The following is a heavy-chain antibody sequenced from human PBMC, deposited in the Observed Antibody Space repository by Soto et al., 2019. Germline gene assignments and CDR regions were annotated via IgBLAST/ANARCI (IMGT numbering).Heavy chain of an antibody. CDR1: GLTFSTYG. D-gene: IGHD5-18*01. Sequence: QVQLVESGGGVVQPGRSLRLSCAASGLTFSTYGMHWVRQAPGKGLEWVAVISYDGSNKYYADSVKGRFTISRDNSKNTMYLPMSSLRAEDTAVYYCAKGFSYSVIDYWGQGTLVTVSS. V-gene: IGHV3-30*18. CDR3: AKGFSYSVIDY. CDR2: ISYDGSNK. J-gene: IGHJ4*02.